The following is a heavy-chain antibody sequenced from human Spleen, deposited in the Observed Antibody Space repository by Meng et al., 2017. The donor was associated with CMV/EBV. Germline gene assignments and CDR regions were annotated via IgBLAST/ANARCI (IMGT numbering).Heavy chain of an antibody. J-gene: IGHJ4*02. CDR3: ARSDIVVVPDPFDY. Sequence: ASVQVSCKASGYTFTGYYMHWVRQAPGQGLEWMGWINPNSGGTNYAQKFQGRVTMTRDTSISTAYTELSRLRSDDTAVYYCARSDIVVVPDPFDYWGQGTLVTVSS. D-gene: IGHD2-2*01. CDR1: GYTFTGYY. V-gene: IGHV1-2*02. CDR2: INPNSGGT.